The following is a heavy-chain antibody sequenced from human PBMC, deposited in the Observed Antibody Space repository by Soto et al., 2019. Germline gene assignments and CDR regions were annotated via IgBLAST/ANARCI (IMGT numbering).Heavy chain of an antibody. CDR3: ARDGSVVGRLVNYYYYGMDV. D-gene: IGHD2-15*01. CDR1: GYTFTGYY. V-gene: IGHV1-2*04. J-gene: IGHJ6*02. Sequence: GASVKVSCKASGYTFTGYYMHWVRQAPGQGLEWVGWINPNSGGTNYAQKFQGWVTMTRDTSISTAYMELSRLRSDDTAVYYCARDGSVVGRLVNYYYYGMDVWGQGTTVTVSS. CDR2: INPNSGGT.